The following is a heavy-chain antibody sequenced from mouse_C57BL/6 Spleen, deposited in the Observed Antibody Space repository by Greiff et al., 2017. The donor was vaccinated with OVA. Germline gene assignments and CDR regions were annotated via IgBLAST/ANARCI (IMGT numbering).Heavy chain of an antibody. CDR1: GFSLTSYG. V-gene: IGHV2-2*01. CDR2: IWSGGST. J-gene: IGHJ3*01. Sequence: QVQLKESGPGLVQPSQSLSITCTVSGFSLTSYGVHWVRQSPGKGLEWLGVIWSGGSTDYNAAFISRLSISKDNSKSQVFFKMNSLQADDTAIYYWASYYYGSSHFAYWGQGTLVTVSA. CDR3: ASYYYGSSHFAY. D-gene: IGHD1-1*01.